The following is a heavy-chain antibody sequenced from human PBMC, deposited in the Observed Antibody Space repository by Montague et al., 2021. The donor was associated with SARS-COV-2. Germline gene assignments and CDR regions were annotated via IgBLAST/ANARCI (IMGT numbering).Heavy chain of an antibody. CDR3: ATSSSRSYYVGLDY. V-gene: IGHV4-34*01. J-gene: IGHJ4*02. CDR2: INQSGST. CDR1: GGSFSGFQ. D-gene: IGHD3-10*01. Sequence: SETLSLTCAVYGGSFSGFQWSWIRQSPGKGLEWIGEINQSGSTNYNVSLKSRLTMSLDTSKNQVSLKLSSVTAADTAVYYCATSSSRSYYVGLDYWGQGTLVTVTS.